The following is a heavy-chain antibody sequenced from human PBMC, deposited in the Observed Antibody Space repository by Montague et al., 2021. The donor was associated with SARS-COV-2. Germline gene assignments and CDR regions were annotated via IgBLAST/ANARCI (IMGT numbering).Heavy chain of an antibody. CDR3: ASGYSSCWDIFDY. J-gene: IGHJ4*02. Sequence: SLRLSCAASGFTFDDYGMSWVRQAPGKGLEWVSGINWNGGSTGYADSVKGRFTISRDNAKNSLYLQMNSLRAENTALYYCASGYSSCWDIFDYWDQGTLVTVSS. D-gene: IGHD6-13*01. CDR2: INWNGGST. CDR1: GFTFDDYG. V-gene: IGHV3-20*04.